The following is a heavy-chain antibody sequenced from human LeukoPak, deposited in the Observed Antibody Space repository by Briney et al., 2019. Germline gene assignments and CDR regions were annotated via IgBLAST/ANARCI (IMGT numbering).Heavy chain of an antibody. CDR2: ISYDGSNK. Sequence: GGSLRLSCAASGFTFSSYAMHWVRQAPGKGLEWAAVISYDGSNKYYADSVKGRFTISRDNSKNTLYLQMNSLRAEDTAVYYCARASGWSYFDYWGQGTLVTVSS. CDR1: GFTFSSYA. D-gene: IGHD6-19*01. J-gene: IGHJ4*02. CDR3: ARASGWSYFDY. V-gene: IGHV3-30*04.